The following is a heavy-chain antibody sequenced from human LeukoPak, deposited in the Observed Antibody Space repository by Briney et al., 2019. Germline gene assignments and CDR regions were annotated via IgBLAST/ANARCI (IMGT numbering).Heavy chain of an antibody. D-gene: IGHD6-6*01. CDR3: ARTRGVAARRAWFDP. V-gene: IGHV1-8*01. Sequence: GASVKVSCKASGYTFTSYDINWVRQATGQGLEWMGWMNPNSGNTGYAQKFQGRVTMTRNTSISTAYIELSSLRSEDTAVYYCARTRGVAARRAWFDPWGQGTLVTVSS. CDR1: GYTFTSYD. CDR2: MNPNSGNT. J-gene: IGHJ5*02.